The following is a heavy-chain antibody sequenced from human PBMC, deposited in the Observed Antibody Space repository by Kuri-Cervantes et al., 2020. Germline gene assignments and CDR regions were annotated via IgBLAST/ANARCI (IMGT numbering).Heavy chain of an antibody. CDR2: ISGSGGST. V-gene: IGHV3-23*01. CDR1: GFTFSSYA. Sequence: GESLKISCAASGFTFSSYAMSWVRQAPGKGLEWVSAISGSGGSTYYADSVKGRFTISRDNAKNTLYLQMNSLRAEDTAVYYCARAIAVAGAFDIWGQGTMVTVSS. D-gene: IGHD6-19*01. J-gene: IGHJ3*02. CDR3: ARAIAVAGAFDI.